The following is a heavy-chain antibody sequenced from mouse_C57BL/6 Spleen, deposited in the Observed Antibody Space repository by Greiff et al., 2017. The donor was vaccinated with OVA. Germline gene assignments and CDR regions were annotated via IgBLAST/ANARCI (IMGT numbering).Heavy chain of an antibody. CDR1: GYTFTGYW. V-gene: IGHV1-9*01. D-gene: IGHD2-5*01. CDR3: ARSVGYSNYEDYAMDY. Sequence: QVQLQQSGAELMKPGASVKLSCKATGYTFTGYWLEWVKQRPGHGLEWIGEILPGSGSTNYNEKFKCKATFTADTSSNTAYMQLSSLTTDDSAIYYCARSVGYSNYEDYAMDYWGQGTSVTVSS. J-gene: IGHJ4*01. CDR2: ILPGSGST.